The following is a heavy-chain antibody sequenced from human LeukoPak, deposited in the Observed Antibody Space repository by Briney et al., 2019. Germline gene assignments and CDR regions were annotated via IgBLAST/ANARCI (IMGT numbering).Heavy chain of an antibody. CDR3: ARGRGVGSWLDY. V-gene: IGHV3-7*01. CDR1: GFTFSSYW. CDR2: IKQDGSEK. Sequence: GGSLRLSCAASGFTFSSYWMSWVRQAPGKGLEWVANIKQDGSEKYYVDSVKGRFTISRANAKNSLYLQMNSLRAEGTAVYYCARGRGVGSWLDYWGQGTLVTVSS. J-gene: IGHJ4*02. D-gene: IGHD6-13*01.